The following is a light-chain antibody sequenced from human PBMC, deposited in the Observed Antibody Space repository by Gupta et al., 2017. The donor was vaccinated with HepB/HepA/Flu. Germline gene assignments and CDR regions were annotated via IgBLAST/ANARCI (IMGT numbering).Light chain of an antibody. CDR3: AAGDNSMRGHVV. V-gene: IGLV1-47*01. CDR1: SSNIGSNY. J-gene: IGLJ2*01. Sequence: GQRVTISCSGTSSNIGSNYVYWYQQLPATAPQLLLYRNNERPSGVPDRFSGSKFGTSASLAISGLRSEDEADDYWAAGDNSMRGHVVFGGGTKLTVL. CDR2: RNN.